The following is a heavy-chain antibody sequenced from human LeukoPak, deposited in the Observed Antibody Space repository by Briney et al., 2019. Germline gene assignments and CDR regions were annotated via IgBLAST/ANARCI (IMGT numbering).Heavy chain of an antibody. Sequence: SETLSLTCTVSGGSISSYYWSWIRQPPGKGLEWIGYIYYSGSTYYNPSLKSRVTISVDTSKNQFSLKLSSVTAADTAVYYCAPDPRYCSGGSCWGYWGQGTLVTVSS. CDR3: APDPRYCSGGSCWGY. V-gene: IGHV4-59*12. D-gene: IGHD2-15*01. J-gene: IGHJ4*02. CDR2: IYYSGST. CDR1: GGSISSYY.